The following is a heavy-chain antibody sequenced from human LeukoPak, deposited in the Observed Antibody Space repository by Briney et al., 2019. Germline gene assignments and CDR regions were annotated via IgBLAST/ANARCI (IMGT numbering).Heavy chain of an antibody. CDR2: ISSSGSNI. CDR1: GFTFSDYY. D-gene: IGHD3-16*01. Sequence: PGGSLRLSCAPSGFTFSDYYMNWIRQAPGKGLEWVSYISSSGSNIYYADSVKGRFTISRDNAKNSLYLHMNSLRAEDTAVYYCARDAWQGPLDAFDIRGQGTMVTVSS. CDR3: ARDAWQGPLDAFDI. J-gene: IGHJ3*02. V-gene: IGHV3-11*04.